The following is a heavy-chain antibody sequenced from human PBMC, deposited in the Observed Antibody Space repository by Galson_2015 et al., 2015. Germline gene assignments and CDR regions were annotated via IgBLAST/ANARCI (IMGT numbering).Heavy chain of an antibody. CDR1: GFTFSSYS. Sequence: SLRLSCAASGFTFSSYSMNWVRKAPGKGLEWISYIKSNSDTIYHADSVKGRFTISRDNAKNLLYFQMNSLRDEDTAVYYCAREDFSRTGLEYWGQGTLFTVSS. CDR2: IKSNSDTI. V-gene: IGHV3-48*02. J-gene: IGHJ4*02. CDR3: AREDFSRTGLEY. D-gene: IGHD2/OR15-2a*01.